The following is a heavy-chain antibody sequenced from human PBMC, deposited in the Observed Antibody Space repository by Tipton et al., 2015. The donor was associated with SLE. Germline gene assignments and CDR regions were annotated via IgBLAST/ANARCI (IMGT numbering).Heavy chain of an antibody. CDR2: VHDSVKV. CDR3: ASPGGGSGSFDAFDI. D-gene: IGHD3-10*01. Sequence: TLSLTCTVSGGLTRDYFWTWIRQPPGRGLEYIGYVHDSVKVNYNPSLKSRVTISADTSRNQFSLTLTSVTAADTAIYYCASPGGGSGSFDAFDIWGQGTMVTVSS. CDR1: GGLTRDYF. V-gene: IGHV4-59*12. J-gene: IGHJ3*02.